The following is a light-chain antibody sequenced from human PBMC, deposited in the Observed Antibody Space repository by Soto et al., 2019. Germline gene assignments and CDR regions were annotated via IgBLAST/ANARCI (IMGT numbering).Light chain of an antibody. Sequence: EIVLTQSPDTLSLSPVERATFSGRATQSITNNYVAWYQQKPGQAPRLLIYGASRRATGIPDRISGSGSGTDFTLSITRLEPEDFAVYYCQQRNILPLTFGGGTKVDIK. CDR2: GAS. CDR1: QSITNNY. V-gene: IGKV3D-20*02. J-gene: IGKJ4*01. CDR3: QQRNILPLT.